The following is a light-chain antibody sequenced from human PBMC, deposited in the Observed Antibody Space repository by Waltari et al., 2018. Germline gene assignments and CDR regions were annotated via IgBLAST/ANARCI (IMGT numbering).Light chain of an antibody. J-gene: IGKJ4*01. V-gene: IGKV1D-16*01. CDR3: QQYYTFPPT. Sequence: DIQVTQSPSSLSASVGDTVTITFRASQGMNSWLAWYQQKPGKAPRSLIYATYTLQGGTPSRFSGSGSGTDFTLTIDSLQPEDFATYYCQQYYTFPPTFGGGTKVEIK. CDR2: ATY. CDR1: QGMNSW.